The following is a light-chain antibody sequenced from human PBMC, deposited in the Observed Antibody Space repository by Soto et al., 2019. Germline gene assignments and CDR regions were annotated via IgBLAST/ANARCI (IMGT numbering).Light chain of an antibody. J-gene: IGLJ1*01. Sequence: DLTQPPSVSVAPGQTARLTCGGNIIEGKSVRWYSHKPGQAPVLDGYDDGDRPSGSPERFSGSNSGNTASVTMSRVEAWDEDDYYCQVWESSSDHYDVGTGPTLPVL. CDR2: DDG. V-gene: IGLV3-21*02. CDR1: IIEGKS. CDR3: QVWESSSDHYD.